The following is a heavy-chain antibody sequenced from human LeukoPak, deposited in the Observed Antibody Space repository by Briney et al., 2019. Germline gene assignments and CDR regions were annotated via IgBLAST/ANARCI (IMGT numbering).Heavy chain of an antibody. CDR3: AKDVEQQLQYFQH. V-gene: IGHV3-23*01. Sequence: GGSLRLSCAASGFTFSSYAMSWVRQAPGKGLEWVSAISGSGGSTYYADSVKGRFTISRDNSKNTLYLQMNSLRTEDTAVYYCAKDVEQQLQYFQHWGQGTLVTVSS. CDR1: GFTFSSYA. CDR2: ISGSGGST. J-gene: IGHJ1*01. D-gene: IGHD6-13*01.